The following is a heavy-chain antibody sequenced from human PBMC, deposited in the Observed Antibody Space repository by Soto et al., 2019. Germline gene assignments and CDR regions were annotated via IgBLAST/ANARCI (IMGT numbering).Heavy chain of an antibody. D-gene: IGHD3-22*01. Sequence: SETLSLTCIVSGGSISNYYWSWIRQPPGKGLEWIGYIYYSGSTNYNPSLQSRVTISVDTSRNQFSLKLSSVTAADTAVYYCARQKYHSSGPSAYWGQGTLVTAPQ. CDR1: GGSISNYY. J-gene: IGHJ4*02. V-gene: IGHV4-59*08. CDR3: ARQKYHSSGPSAY. CDR2: IYYSGST.